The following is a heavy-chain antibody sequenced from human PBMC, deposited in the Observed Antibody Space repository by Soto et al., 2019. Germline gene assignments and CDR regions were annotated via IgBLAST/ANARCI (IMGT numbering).Heavy chain of an antibody. J-gene: IGHJ4*02. CDR2: ISYEGDNA. V-gene: IGHV3-30-3*01. D-gene: IGHD4-4*01. CDR3: SRNVEMATVFFAY. CDR1: GITFTSHA. Sequence: GGSLRLSCAASGITFTSHAMYWVRQAPGKGLEWVALISYEGDNAYYADSVEGRFTISRDNSKNTLFLQMNSLTTDDTAVYYCSRNVEMATVFFAYCGQGTLVIVAS.